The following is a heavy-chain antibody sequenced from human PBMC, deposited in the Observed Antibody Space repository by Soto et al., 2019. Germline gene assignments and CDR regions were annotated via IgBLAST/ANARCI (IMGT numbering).Heavy chain of an antibody. Sequence: VKVSCKASGGTFSSYAISWVRQAPGQGLEWMGGIIPIFGTANYAQKFQGRVTITADESTSTAYMELSGLRSEDTAVYYCARAAAAATGGFDYWGQGTLVTVYS. CDR3: ARAAAAATGGFDY. CDR1: GGTFSSYA. V-gene: IGHV1-69*13. CDR2: IIPIFGTA. J-gene: IGHJ4*02. D-gene: IGHD6-13*01.